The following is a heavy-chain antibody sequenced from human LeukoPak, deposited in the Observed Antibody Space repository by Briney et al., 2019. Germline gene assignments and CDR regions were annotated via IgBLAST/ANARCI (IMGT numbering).Heavy chain of an antibody. V-gene: IGHV3-20*01. Sequence: TGGSLRLSCAASGFTFDDYGMSWVRQAPGKGLEWVSGINWNGGSTGYADSVKGRFTISRDNAKNSLYLQMNSLRAEDTALYHCARALRTYYYGSGSAFDIWGQGTMVTVSS. CDR1: GFTFDDYG. J-gene: IGHJ3*02. CDR2: INWNGGST. D-gene: IGHD3-10*01. CDR3: ARALRTYYYGSGSAFDI.